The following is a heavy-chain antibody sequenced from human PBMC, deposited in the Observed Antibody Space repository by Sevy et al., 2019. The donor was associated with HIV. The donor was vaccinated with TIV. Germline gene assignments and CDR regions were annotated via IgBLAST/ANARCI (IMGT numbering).Heavy chain of an antibody. D-gene: IGHD5-12*01. CDR3: ARDSSGYSGYDHFDY. CDR1: GFTFSDYY. Sequence: GGSLRLSCAASGFTFSDYYMSWIRQAPGKGLEWVSYISSSGSTIYYADSVKGRFNISRDNAKNSLYLQMNSLRAEDTAVYYCARDSSGYSGYDHFDYWGQGTLVTVSS. CDR2: ISSSGSTI. J-gene: IGHJ4*02. V-gene: IGHV3-11*01.